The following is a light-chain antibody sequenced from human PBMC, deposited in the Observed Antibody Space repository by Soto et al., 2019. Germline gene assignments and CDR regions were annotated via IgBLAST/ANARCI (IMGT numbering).Light chain of an antibody. CDR3: QQATSFPLT. V-gene: IGKV1-12*01. CDR2: AAT. J-gene: IGKJ4*01. Sequence: DIQMTQSPSSVSASVGDRVTITCRASQPISIWLAWYQQKPGTAPKLVISAATYLASGVPSRFSGSGSGTDFTLTISSLQAEDFATYYCQQATSFPLTFGGGTKVE. CDR1: QPISIW.